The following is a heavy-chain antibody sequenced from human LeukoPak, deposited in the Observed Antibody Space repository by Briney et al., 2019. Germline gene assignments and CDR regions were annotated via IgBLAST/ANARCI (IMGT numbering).Heavy chain of an antibody. Sequence: PGRSLRLSCAASGFTFSSYAMHWVRQAPGKGLEWVAVISYDGSNKYYADSVKGRFTISRDNSKNTLYLQMNSLRAEDTAVYYCAKDISGYYDSSGPTHFDYWGQGTLVTVSS. V-gene: IGHV3-30*04. D-gene: IGHD3-22*01. CDR2: ISYDGSNK. CDR1: GFTFSSYA. J-gene: IGHJ4*02. CDR3: AKDISGYYDSSGPTHFDY.